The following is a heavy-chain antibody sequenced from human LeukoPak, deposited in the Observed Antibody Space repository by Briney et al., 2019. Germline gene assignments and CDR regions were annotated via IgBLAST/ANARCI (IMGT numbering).Heavy chain of an antibody. D-gene: IGHD3-10*01. V-gene: IGHV1-2*06. CDR1: GYTFAGYY. Sequence: ASVKVSCKASGYTFAGYYMHWVRQAPGQGLEWMGRINPNSGGTNYAQKFQGRVTMTRDTSISTAYVELSRLRSDDTAVYYCARDYITMVRGAETVAYWGQGTLVTVSS. CDR2: INPNSGGT. CDR3: ARDYITMVRGAETVAY. J-gene: IGHJ4*02.